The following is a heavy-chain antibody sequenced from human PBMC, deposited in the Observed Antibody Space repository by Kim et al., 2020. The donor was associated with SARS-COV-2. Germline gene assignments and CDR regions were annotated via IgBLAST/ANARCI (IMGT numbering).Heavy chain of an antibody. Sequence: PTLKGRVTQSADTSQNQFSLGLSSVTAADTAVYYCARSEGRSSRRQFDYWGQGILVTVSS. J-gene: IGHJ4*02. D-gene: IGHD6-13*01. V-gene: IGHV4-59*01. CDR3: ARSEGRSSRRQFDY.